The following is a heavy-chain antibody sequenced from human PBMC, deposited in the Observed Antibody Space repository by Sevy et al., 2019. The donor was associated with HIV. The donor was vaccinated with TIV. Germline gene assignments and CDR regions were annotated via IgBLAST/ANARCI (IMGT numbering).Heavy chain of an antibody. V-gene: IGHV4-31*03. CDR2: IYYSGST. D-gene: IGHD3-22*01. CDR1: RGSISSGGYY. Sequence: SETLSLTCTVSRGSISSGGYYWSWIRQHPGKGLEWIGYIYYSGSTYYNPSLKCRVTISVDTSKNQFSLKLSSVTAADTAVYYCARGEYDSRLTGTFDIWGQGTMVTVSS. CDR3: ARGEYDSRLTGTFDI. J-gene: IGHJ3*02.